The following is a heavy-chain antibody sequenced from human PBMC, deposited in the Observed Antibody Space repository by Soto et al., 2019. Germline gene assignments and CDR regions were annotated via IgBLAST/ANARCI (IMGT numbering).Heavy chain of an antibody. V-gene: IGHV4-30-2*01. CDR3: ARDRILIPFGGRSREDGIDA. CDR2: VYHTGRT. Sequence: QLQLQESGSGLVKPSQSLSLTCTFSGGSISSGGYSWTWIRQPPGKGLEWIGNVYHTGRTNYNPLPRSRLAMSVPRSTDHCSRRRSSVTAGDTAVCYGARDRILIPFGGRSREDGIDAWGQGTTGSVSS. J-gene: IGHJ6*02. D-gene: IGHD3-16*01. CDR1: GGSISSGGYS.